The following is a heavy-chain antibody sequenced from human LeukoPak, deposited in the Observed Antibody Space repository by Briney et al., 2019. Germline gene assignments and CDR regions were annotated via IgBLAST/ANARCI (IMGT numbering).Heavy chain of an antibody. J-gene: IGHJ4*02. CDR1: GYSISSGYY. Sequence: PSETLSLTCTISGYSISSGYYWGWIRQPPGKGLEWIGSIYHSGSTYYNPSLKSRVTISLDTSRNQFSLKLTSVTAADTAVYYCARATIAAAGPFDYWGQGALVTVSS. CDR2: IYHSGST. V-gene: IGHV4-38-2*02. D-gene: IGHD6-13*01. CDR3: ARATIAAAGPFDY.